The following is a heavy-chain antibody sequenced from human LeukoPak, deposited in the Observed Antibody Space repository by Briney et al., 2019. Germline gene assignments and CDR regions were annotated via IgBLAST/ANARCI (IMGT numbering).Heavy chain of an antibody. CDR2: IKQDGSEK. Sequence: GGSLRLSCAASGFTFSIYWMTWVRQAPGKGLEWVANIKQDGSEKYYVDSVKGRFTISRDNAKNSLYLQMNSLRAEDTAVYYCARGKRGYSYGRLDAFDIWGQGTMVTVSS. CDR3: ARGKRGYSYGRLDAFDI. D-gene: IGHD5-18*01. CDR1: GFTFSIYW. V-gene: IGHV3-7*04. J-gene: IGHJ3*02.